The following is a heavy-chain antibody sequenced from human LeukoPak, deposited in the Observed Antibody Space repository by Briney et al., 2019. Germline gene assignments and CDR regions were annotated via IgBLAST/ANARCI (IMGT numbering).Heavy chain of an antibody. CDR1: GGSISSYY. Sequence: SETLSLTCTVSGGSISSYYGSWIRQPPGKGLEWIGYIYYSGSTGYNPSLKSRVTISVDTSKNQFSLKLSSVTAADTAVYYCAGSYNSRGYYYYGMDVWGQGTTVTVSS. CDR2: IYYSGST. CDR3: AGSYNSRGYYYYGMDV. J-gene: IGHJ6*02. D-gene: IGHD3-22*01. V-gene: IGHV4-59*01.